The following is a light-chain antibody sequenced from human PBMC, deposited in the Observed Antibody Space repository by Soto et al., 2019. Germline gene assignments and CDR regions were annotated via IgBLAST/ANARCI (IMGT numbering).Light chain of an antibody. J-gene: IGLJ2*01. CDR1: SSDIGGYDY. CDR2: DVN. CDR3: TSYASGSPQVV. Sequence: QSVLTQPASVSGSPGQSITLSCTGTSSDIGGYDYVSWYQRHPGKAPKLIIYDVNNRPSGVPNRFSGSKSGNTASLTISGLQAEDGADYYCTSYASGSPQVVFGSGTQLTGL. V-gene: IGLV2-14*01.